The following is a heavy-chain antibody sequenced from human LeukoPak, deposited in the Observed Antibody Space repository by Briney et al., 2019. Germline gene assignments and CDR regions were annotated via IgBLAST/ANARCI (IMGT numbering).Heavy chain of an antibody. D-gene: IGHD2-15*01. V-gene: IGHV4-39*01. CDR3: ARQGSAAYCSGGSCVPYGMDV. Sequence: SETLSLTCSVSVDSICNSAFYCVWVRQPPGNGLELIGSIYYRGNTYYNPSLMSQVAISVDTSKRQFSLNLGYVTAADTAIYYCARQGSAAYCSGGSCVPYGMDVWGQGTTVTVSS. J-gene: IGHJ6*02. CDR2: IYYRGNT. CDR1: VDSICNSAFY.